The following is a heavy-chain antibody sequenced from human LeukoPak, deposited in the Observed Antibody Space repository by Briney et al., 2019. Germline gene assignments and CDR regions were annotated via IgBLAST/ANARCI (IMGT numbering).Heavy chain of an antibody. CDR3: ARANWRYSGCEGGLDS. CDR1: GFTFSSYG. D-gene: IGHD5-12*01. Sequence: PGGSLRLSCAASGFTFSSYGMHWVRQAPGKGLEWVAFIRYDGSNKYYADSVKGRFTISRDNSKNTLYLQMNSLRAEDTAVYYCARANWRYSGCEGGLDSWGQGTLVTASS. V-gene: IGHV3-30*02. J-gene: IGHJ4*02. CDR2: IRYDGSNK.